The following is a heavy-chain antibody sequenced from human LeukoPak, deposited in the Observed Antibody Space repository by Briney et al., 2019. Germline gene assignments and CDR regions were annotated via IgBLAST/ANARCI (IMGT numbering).Heavy chain of an antibody. CDR3: ARHSHGGSYCASWVLVGFDY. J-gene: IGHJ4*02. Sequence: SEPLSLTCTVSIGSINSYYWRCIRQPPRKGLEWSGYIYYSGYTNYNTSLKSPVTLSVNTSKNQSSLELSSLTAPDTAVDYRARHSHGGSYCASWVLVGFDYWGQGALVTVSS. V-gene: IGHV4-59*08. CDR1: IGSINSYY. CDR2: IYYSGYT. D-gene: IGHD1-26*01.